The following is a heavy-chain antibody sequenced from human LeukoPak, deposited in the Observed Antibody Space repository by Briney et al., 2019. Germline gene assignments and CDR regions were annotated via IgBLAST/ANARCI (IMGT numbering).Heavy chain of an antibody. CDR1: GGSISSYY. D-gene: IGHD2-15*01. Sequence: PSETLSLTCTVSGGSISSYYWSWIRQPPGKGLEWIRYIHYSGSTNYNPSLKSRVIISVDTSKNQFSLKLSSVTAADTAVYYCAREAPICSGGTCYDYWGQGTLVTVSS. CDR3: AREAPICSGGTCYDY. CDR2: IHYSGST. J-gene: IGHJ4*02. V-gene: IGHV4-59*01.